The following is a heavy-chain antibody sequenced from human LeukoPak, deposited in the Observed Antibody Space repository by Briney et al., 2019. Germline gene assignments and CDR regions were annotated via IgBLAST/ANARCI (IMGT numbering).Heavy chain of an antibody. J-gene: IGHJ4*02. D-gene: IGHD4-17*01. Sequence: GGSLRLSCAASGFTFSSYAMSWVRQAPGKGLEWVSAISGGSGNTYYADSVKGRFTISRDNSKNTLYLQMNSLRAEDTAVYYCARHYGDYAHFDYWGQGTLVTVSS. V-gene: IGHV3-23*01. CDR2: ISGGSGNT. CDR3: ARHYGDYAHFDY. CDR1: GFTFSSYA.